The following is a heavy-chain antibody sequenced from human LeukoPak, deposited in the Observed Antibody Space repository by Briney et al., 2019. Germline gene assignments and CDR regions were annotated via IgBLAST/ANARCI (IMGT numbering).Heavy chain of an antibody. J-gene: IGHJ4*02. CDR1: GFTFSGSA. CDR3: TRLTDCSSTSCYDY. V-gene: IGHV3-73*01. Sequence: PGGSLRLSCAAPGFTFSGSALHWVRQASGKGLEWVGRIRSKANSYATAYAASVKGRFTISRDDSKNTAYLQMNSLKTEDTAVYYCTRLTDCSSTSCYDYWGQGTLVTVSS. D-gene: IGHD2-2*01. CDR2: IRSKANSYAT.